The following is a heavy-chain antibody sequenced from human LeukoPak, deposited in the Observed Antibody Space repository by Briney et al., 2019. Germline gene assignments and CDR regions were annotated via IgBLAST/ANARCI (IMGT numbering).Heavy chain of an antibody. J-gene: IGHJ3*01. CDR3: AGFLLVSVPHDTIDL. V-gene: IGHV4-4*07. D-gene: IGHD2/OR15-2a*01. CDR2: ISTSGTT. Sequence: SAAPFLPPPIACVFLSRCCWNWCRRPAREGVEWVGRISTSGTTNYTPSLKSRVTMSLDTPKNQLSLRLTSVTTADTALYYCAGFLLVSVPHDTIDLWGQGTMVTVSS. CDR1: CVFLSRCC.